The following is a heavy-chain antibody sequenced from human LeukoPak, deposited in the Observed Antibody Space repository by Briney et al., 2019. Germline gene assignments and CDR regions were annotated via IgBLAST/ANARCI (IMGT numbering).Heavy chain of an antibody. Sequence: PGGSLRLSCTVSGFSLSSYAMSWVRRAPGKGLEWVSATSSSDDGKYYADSVRGRFTISRVNSKNTLYLQMNSLRVEDTALYYCASGITGTWGQGTLVIVSS. CDR1: GFSLSSYA. CDR3: ASGITGT. D-gene: IGHD1-20*01. J-gene: IGHJ5*02. V-gene: IGHV3-23*01. CDR2: TSSSDDGK.